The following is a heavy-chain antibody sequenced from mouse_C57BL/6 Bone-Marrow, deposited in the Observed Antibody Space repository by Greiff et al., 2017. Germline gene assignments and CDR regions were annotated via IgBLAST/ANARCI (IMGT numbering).Heavy chain of an antibody. CDR2: IYPGSGST. CDR1: GYTLTSYW. D-gene: IGHD4-1*01. V-gene: IGHV1-55*01. J-gene: IGHJ3*01. CDR3: ARPGAWFAY. Sequence: QVHVKQPGAELVKPGASVKMSCKASGYTLTSYWITWVKQRPGQGLEWIGDIYPGSGSTNYNEKFKSKATLTVDTSSSTAYMQLSSLTSEDSAVYYCARPGAWFAYWGQGTLVTVSA.